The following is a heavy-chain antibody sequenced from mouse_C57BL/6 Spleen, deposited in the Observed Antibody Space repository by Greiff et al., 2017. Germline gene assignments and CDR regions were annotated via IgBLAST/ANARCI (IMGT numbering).Heavy chain of an antibody. J-gene: IGHJ1*03. D-gene: IGHD4-1*01. V-gene: IGHV2-5*01. CDR1: GFSLTSYG. CDR3: AKIPKLPLGRGYFDV. Sequence: VQGVESGPGLVQPSQSLSITCTVSGFSLTSYGVHWVRQSPGKGLEWLGVIWRGGSTDYNAAFMSRLSITKDNSKSQVFFKMNSLQADDTAIYYCAKIPKLPLGRGYFDVWGTGTTVTVSS. CDR2: IWRGGST.